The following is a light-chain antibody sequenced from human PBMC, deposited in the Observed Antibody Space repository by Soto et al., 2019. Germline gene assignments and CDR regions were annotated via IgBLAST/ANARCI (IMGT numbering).Light chain of an antibody. CDR2: DAS. Sequence: DIQMTQSPSNLSASVGDRVTITCRASQSISTWLSWYQQKPGNAPKLLIFDASNLESGVPSRFSGSGSGTEFTLTIDSLQPDDFATYYCQQYNSDSRTFGQGTELAIK. CDR3: QQYNSDSRT. CDR1: QSISTW. J-gene: IGKJ1*01. V-gene: IGKV1-5*01.